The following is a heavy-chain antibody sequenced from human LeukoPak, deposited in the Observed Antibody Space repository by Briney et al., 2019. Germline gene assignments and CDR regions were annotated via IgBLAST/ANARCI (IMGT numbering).Heavy chain of an antibody. Sequence: SVKVSCKASGYTFTGYFIHWVRQAPGQGLEWMGWINPNNGGTKYAQKFQDRVTMTRDTSISTAYMELSRLRSDDTAVYYCARDERYDSSGYPFDYWGQGTLVTVSS. CDR2: INPNNGGT. V-gene: IGHV1-2*02. CDR1: GYTFTGYF. J-gene: IGHJ4*02. CDR3: ARDERYDSSGYPFDY. D-gene: IGHD3-22*01.